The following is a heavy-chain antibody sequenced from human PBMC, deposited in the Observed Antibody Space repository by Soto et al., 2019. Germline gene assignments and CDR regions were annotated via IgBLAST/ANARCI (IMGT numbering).Heavy chain of an antibody. CDR1: GFTFISSF. V-gene: IGHV3-7*03. J-gene: IGHJ4*02. CDR3: ARYFRGSGRYFFDY. Sequence: GWLRLTGLASGFTFISSFMGGIRQAPGKGLEWVANINQDGGVTYYVDSVEGRFTISRDNTKDSLYLQMHSLRGEDTAMYYCARYFRGSGRYFFDYWGQGTLVTVSS. D-gene: IGHD6-19*01. CDR2: INQDGGVT.